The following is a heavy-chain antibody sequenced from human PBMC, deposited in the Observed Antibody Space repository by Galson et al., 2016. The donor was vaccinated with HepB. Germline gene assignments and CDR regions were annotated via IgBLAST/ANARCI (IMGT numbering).Heavy chain of an antibody. CDR2: IYPFESET. Sequence: QSGAEVKKPGESLKISCQGSGYSFSSYWIGWVRQMPGKGLEWMGIIYPFESETRYSPSFQGQVTISADKSISTAYLQWNSLKASDSAMYYCARLYGYSGYDSIDYWGQGTLVTVSS. V-gene: IGHV5-51*01. J-gene: IGHJ4*02. D-gene: IGHD5-12*01. CDR1: GYSFSSYW. CDR3: ARLYGYSGYDSIDY.